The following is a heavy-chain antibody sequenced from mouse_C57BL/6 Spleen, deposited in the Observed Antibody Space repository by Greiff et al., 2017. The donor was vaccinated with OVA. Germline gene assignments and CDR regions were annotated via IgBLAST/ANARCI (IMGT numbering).Heavy chain of an antibody. V-gene: IGHV6-3*01. Sequence: EVKLMESGGGLVKPGGSMKLSCVASGFTFSNYWMNWVRQSPEKGLEWVAHIRLESDNYATHYAVYVKGRFTITRDDSKNIVYLQMNNSSAEDTGMYYCTGNNYFDYWGQGTTLTVSS. J-gene: IGHJ2*01. CDR1: GFTFSNYW. CDR2: IRLESDNYAT. CDR3: TGNNYFDY.